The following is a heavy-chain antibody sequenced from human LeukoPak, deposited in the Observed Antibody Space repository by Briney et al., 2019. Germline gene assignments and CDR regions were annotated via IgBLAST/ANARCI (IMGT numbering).Heavy chain of an antibody. J-gene: IGHJ4*02. V-gene: IGHV4-30-4*01. CDR2: IYYSGST. D-gene: IGHD6-13*01. Sequence: SETLSLTCTVSGGSISSGDYYWGWIRQPPGKGLEWIGYIYYSGSTYYNPSLKSRVTISVDASKNQFSLKLSSVTAADTAVYYCAREEAEHVAAGKFDYWGQGTLVTVSS. CDR1: GGSISSGDYY. CDR3: AREEAEHVAAGKFDY.